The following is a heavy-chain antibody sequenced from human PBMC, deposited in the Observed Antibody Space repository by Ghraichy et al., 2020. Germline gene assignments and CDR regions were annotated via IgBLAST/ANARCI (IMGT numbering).Heavy chain of an antibody. J-gene: IGHJ6*04. Sequence: GGSLRLSCAASGFTFGTYAMSWVRQAPGKGLEWVSAISGSGGSTFYADSVKGRFTISRDNSKNTLYVQMNSLRAEDTAVYYCAKVNDSDNSGYFYFYYGMDVWGKGTTVTVSS. CDR2: ISGSGGST. D-gene: IGHD3-22*01. V-gene: IGHV3-23*01. CDR3: AKVNDSDNSGYFYFYYGMDV. CDR1: GFTFGTYA.